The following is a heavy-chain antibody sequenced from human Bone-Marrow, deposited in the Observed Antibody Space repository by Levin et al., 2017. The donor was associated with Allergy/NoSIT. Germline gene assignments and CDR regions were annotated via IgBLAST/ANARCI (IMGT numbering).Heavy chain of an antibody. CDR3: ARDTHYGGDSGH. D-gene: IGHD4-23*01. J-gene: IGHJ4*02. V-gene: IGHV3-7*01. CDR2: IRQDGSEM. Sequence: GGSLRLSCAASGFTFSSYWMSWVRQAPGKGLEWVANIRQDGSEMYYVDSVKGRFTISRDNTKDSLYLQMSSLRAEDTAIYYCARDTHYGGDSGHWGQGTLVTVSS. CDR1: GFTFSSYW.